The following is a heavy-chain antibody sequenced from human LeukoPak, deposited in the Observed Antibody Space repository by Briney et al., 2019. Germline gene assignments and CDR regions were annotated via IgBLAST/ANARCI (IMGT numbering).Heavy chain of an antibody. CDR1: GGTFSSYA. D-gene: IGHD6-19*01. CDR3: ARVRGDSGWYGYFDL. J-gene: IGHJ2*01. V-gene: IGHV1-69*06. Sequence: ASVKVSCKASGGTFSSYAISWVRQAPGQGLEWMGGIIPIFGTANYAQKFQSRVTITADKSTSTAYMELSSLRSEDTAVYYCARVRGDSGWYGYFDLWGRGTLVTVSS. CDR2: IIPIFGTA.